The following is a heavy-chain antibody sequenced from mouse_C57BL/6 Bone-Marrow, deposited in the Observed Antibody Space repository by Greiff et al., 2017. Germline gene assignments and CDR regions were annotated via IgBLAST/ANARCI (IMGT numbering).Heavy chain of an antibody. CDR1: GFTFSSYG. J-gene: IGHJ2*01. Sequence: EVQLVESGGDLVKPGGSLKLSCAASGFTFSSYGMPWVRQTPDKRLEWVAIISRGGSYTYYQDSVKGRSTISRDNAKNTPYLQLSRLKSEDTAVYYCARPKRGDDFDYWGQGTTLTVSS. CDR3: ARPKRGDDFDY. V-gene: IGHV5-6*01. CDR2: ISRGGSYT.